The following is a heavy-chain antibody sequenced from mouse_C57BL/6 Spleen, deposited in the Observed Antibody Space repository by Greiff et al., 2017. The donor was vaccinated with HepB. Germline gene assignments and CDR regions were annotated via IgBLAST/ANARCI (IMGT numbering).Heavy chain of an antibody. Sequence: EVQLVESGRGLVQPGGSLSLSCAASGFTFTDYYMSWVRQPPGKALEWLGFIRNKANGYTTEYSASVKGRFTISRDNSQSILYLQMNALRAEDSATYYCARYIGNWDRYFDVWGTGTTVTVSS. D-gene: IGHD4-1*01. J-gene: IGHJ1*03. CDR2: IRNKANGYTT. CDR1: GFTFTDYY. V-gene: IGHV7-3*01. CDR3: ARYIGNWDRYFDV.